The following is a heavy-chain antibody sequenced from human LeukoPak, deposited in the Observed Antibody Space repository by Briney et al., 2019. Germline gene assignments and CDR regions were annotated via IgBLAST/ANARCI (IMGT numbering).Heavy chain of an antibody. V-gene: IGHV1-69*04. D-gene: IGHD3-10*01. J-gene: IGHJ4*02. CDR1: GGTFSSYA. Sequence: SVKVSCKASGGTFSSYAISWVRQAPGQGLEWMGRIIPILGIANYAQKFQGRVTITADKSTSTAYMELSSLRSEDTAVYYCARDLTYYYGSGSPYWGQGTLVTVSS. CDR3: ARDLTYYYGSGSPY. CDR2: IIPILGIA.